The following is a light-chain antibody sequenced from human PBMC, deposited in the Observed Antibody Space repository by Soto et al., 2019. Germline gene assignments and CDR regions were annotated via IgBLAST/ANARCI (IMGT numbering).Light chain of an antibody. CDR1: SSNIGAGYD. CDR2: GNS. Sequence: QLVLTQPPSVSGAPGQRVTISCTGSSSNIGAGYDVHWYQQIPGTAPKLLIYGNSNRPSGVPDRFSGSKSGTSASLAITGLQAEDEADYYCQSFDSSLRGHVVFGGGTKLTVL. V-gene: IGLV1-40*01. J-gene: IGLJ2*01. CDR3: QSFDSSLRGHVV.